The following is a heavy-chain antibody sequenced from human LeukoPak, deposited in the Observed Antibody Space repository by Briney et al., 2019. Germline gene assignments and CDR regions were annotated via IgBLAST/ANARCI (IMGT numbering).Heavy chain of an antibody. V-gene: IGHV3-23*01. CDR2: ISGTGGRT. J-gene: IGHJ1*01. D-gene: IGHD6-13*01. CDR3: AKGPYSDSSEWFQY. Sequence: GGSLRLSCAASGFSFSSYAMGWVRQAPGKRLEWVSAISGTGGRTSYADSVKGRFTSSRDNSRNTLSLQMNSLRVEDTAVYFCAKGPYSDSSEWFQYWGQGTLVTVSS. CDR1: GFSFSSYA.